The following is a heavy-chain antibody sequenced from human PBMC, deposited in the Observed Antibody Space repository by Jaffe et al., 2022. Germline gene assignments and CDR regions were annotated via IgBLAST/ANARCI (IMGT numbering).Heavy chain of an antibody. Sequence: EVQLLESGGGLVQPGGSLRLSCAASGFTFSSYAMSWVRQAPGKGLEWVSAISGSGGSTYYADSVKGRFTISRDNSKNTLYLQMNSLRAEDTAVYYCAKDLGGATLLWFREFDAFDIWGQGTMVTVSS. D-gene: IGHD3-10*01. CDR2: ISGSGGST. CDR1: GFTFSSYA. V-gene: IGHV3-23*01. CDR3: AKDLGGATLLWFREFDAFDI. J-gene: IGHJ3*02.